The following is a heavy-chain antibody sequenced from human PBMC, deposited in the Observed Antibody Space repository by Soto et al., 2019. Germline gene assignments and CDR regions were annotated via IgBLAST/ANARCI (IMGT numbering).Heavy chain of an antibody. CDR1: GYTFTNYY. CDR2: VNPSNANT. V-gene: IGHV1-46*01. CDR3: ERVSRGAFDL. J-gene: IGHJ3*01. Sequence: ASVKVSCKASGYTFTNYYMHWVRQAPGQGLEWMGVVNPSNANTNYAQKFQGRVTLTRDTSTSTVYMDLSSLRSDDTAVYYCERVSRGAFDLWGQGTKVTVSS.